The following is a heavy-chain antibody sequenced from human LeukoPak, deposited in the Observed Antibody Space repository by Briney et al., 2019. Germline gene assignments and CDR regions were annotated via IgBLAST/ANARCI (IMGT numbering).Heavy chain of an antibody. V-gene: IGHV3-21*01. J-gene: IGHJ4*02. CDR2: ISSSSSYK. D-gene: IGHD1-1*01. Sequence: GGSLRLSCAASGFTFDDYAMHWVRQAPGKGLEWVSSISSSSSYKYYTDSVKGRFTISRDNAKNSLYLQMNSLRAEDTAVYYCARSAAGTYYRGQGTLVTVSS. CDR3: ARSAAGTYY. CDR1: GFTFDDYA.